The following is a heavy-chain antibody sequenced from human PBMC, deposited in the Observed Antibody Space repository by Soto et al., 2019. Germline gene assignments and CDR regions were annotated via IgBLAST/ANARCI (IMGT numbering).Heavy chain of an antibody. CDR3: ASTCDDYYYYYKDV. Sequence: ASVKVSCKASGYTFTSYAMNWVRQAPGQGLEWMGWMNPNSGNTGYAQKFQGRVTMTRNTSISTAYMELSSLRSEDTAVYYCASTCDDYYYYYKDVWGKGTTVTVSS. CDR1: GYTFTSYA. CDR2: MNPNSGNT. V-gene: IGHV1-8*02. J-gene: IGHJ6*03.